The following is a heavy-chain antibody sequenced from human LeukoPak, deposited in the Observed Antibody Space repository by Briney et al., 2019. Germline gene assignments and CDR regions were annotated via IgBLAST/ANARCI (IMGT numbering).Heavy chain of an antibody. CDR1: GGTFSSYA. Sequence: SVKVSCKASGGTFSSYAISWVRQAPGQGLEWMGGIIPIFGTANYAQKFQGRVTITTDESTSTAYMELSSLRSEDTAVYYCARGRDGYSYGYENTISTKNYYYYYMDVWGKGTTVTVSS. D-gene: IGHD5-18*01. CDR3: ARGRDGYSYGYENTISTKNYYYYYMDV. J-gene: IGHJ6*03. V-gene: IGHV1-69*05. CDR2: IIPIFGTA.